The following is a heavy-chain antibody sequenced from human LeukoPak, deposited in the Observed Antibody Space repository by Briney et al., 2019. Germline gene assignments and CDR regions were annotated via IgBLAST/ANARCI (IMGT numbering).Heavy chain of an antibody. V-gene: IGHV3-30-3*01. CDR2: ISYDGSNK. J-gene: IGHJ4*02. D-gene: IGHD3-22*01. CDR1: GFTFTSYV. Sequence: GRSQRLSYAASGFTFTSYVIHWVRQAPGKWLECVAVISYDGSNKYCADSVKGRLTISRDNSKNTLYLQMNSLRAEDTAVYYCARNYYESSCYRPFDYWGQGTLVTVPS. CDR3: ARNYYESSCYRPFDY.